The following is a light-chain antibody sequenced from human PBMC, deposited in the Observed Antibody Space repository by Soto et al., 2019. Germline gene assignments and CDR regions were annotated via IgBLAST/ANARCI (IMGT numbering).Light chain of an antibody. V-gene: IGLV2-23*01. J-gene: IGLJ3*02. Sequence: QSVLTQPASVSGSPGQSITISCTGTSSDVGSYKFLSWYQQYPGKVPKVIIYEGSKRPSGVSNRFSGSKSGNTASLTISGLQADDEADYYCCSYAGSSTWVFGGGTQLTVL. CDR2: EGS. CDR1: SSDVGSYKF. CDR3: CSYAGSSTWV.